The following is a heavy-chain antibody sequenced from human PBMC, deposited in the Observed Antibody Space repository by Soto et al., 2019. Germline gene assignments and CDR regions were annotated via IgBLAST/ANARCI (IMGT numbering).Heavy chain of an antibody. Sequence: ASVKVSCKASGYTFTSYAMHWVRQAPGQRLEWMGWINAGNGNTKYSQKFQGRVTITRDTSASTAYMELSSLRSEDTAVYYYARVGTTVTPLSFEYWGQGTLVTVSS. J-gene: IGHJ4*02. CDR1: GYTFTSYA. CDR2: INAGNGNT. D-gene: IGHD4-17*01. V-gene: IGHV1-3*01. CDR3: ARVGTTVTPLSFEY.